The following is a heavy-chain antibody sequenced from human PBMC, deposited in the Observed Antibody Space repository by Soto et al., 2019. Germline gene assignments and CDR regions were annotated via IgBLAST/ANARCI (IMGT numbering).Heavy chain of an antibody. CDR2: IKTNSDGGTV. V-gene: IGHV3-15*01. CDR1: GFTFSNSW. Sequence: GSLRLSCAASGFTFSNSWMSWVRQAPGKGLEWIGRIKTNSDGGTVDYASPVKGRFTISRDDSKSMLYLDLNSLKTEDTGAYFCATVYCATTSCYAPFDYWGKGTLVTVSS. J-gene: IGHJ4*02. D-gene: IGHD2-2*01. CDR3: ATVYCATTSCYAPFDY.